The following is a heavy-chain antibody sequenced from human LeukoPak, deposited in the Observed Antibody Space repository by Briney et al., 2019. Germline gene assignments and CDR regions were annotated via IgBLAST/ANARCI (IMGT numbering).Heavy chain of an antibody. V-gene: IGHV1-2*02. CDR1: GYTFTSYA. Sequence: ASVKVSCKASGYTFTSYAMNWVRQAPGQGLEWMGWINPNNGDTNYAQKFQGRVTMTRDTSISTAYMELSSLRSEDTAVYYCAATTQDFQARRSIAARRLGDWGQGTLVTVSS. J-gene: IGHJ4*02. CDR3: AATTQDFQARRSIAARRLGD. D-gene: IGHD6-6*01. CDR2: INPNNGDT.